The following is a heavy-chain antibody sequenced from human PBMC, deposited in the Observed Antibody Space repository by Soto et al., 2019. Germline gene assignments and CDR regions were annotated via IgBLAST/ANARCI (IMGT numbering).Heavy chain of an antibody. CDR2: INPNSGGT. V-gene: IGHV1-2*04. CDR1: GYTFTGYY. D-gene: IGHD2-15*01. CDR3: ARGALYCSGGSCSNYYYYYYMDV. Sequence: GASVKVSCKASGYTFTGYYMHWVRQAPGQGLEWMGWINPNSGGTNYAQKFQGWVTMTRDTSISTAYMELSRLRSDDTAVYYCARGALYCSGGSCSNYYYYYYMDVWGKGTTVTVSS. J-gene: IGHJ6*03.